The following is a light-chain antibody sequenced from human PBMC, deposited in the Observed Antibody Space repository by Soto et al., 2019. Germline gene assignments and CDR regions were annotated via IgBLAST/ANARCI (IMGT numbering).Light chain of an antibody. CDR1: SSDVGGYNF. J-gene: IGLJ2*01. V-gene: IGLV2-8*01. CDR2: EVS. Sequence: QSVLTQPPSASGSPGQSVTISCTGTSSDVGGYNFVSWYQQHPGTAPKLMIYEVSERPSGVPDRFSGSKSGNTASLTVSGLQDEDEADYYCSAYAGSNIVVFGGGTKVTVL. CDR3: SAYAGSNIVV.